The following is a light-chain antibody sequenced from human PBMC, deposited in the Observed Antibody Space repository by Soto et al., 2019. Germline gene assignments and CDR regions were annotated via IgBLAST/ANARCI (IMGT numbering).Light chain of an antibody. CDR2: LNNDGSH. V-gene: IGLV4-69*01. CDR1: SGHSSYA. Sequence: QLVLTQSPSASASLGASVKLTCTLSSGHSSYAIAWHQKQPGKGPRYLMDLNNDGSHSKGDGIPDRFSGSSSGAARYLIISRLPSEDEADYYCQTWGTGFQVFGGGTKLTVL. J-gene: IGLJ2*01. CDR3: QTWGTGFQV.